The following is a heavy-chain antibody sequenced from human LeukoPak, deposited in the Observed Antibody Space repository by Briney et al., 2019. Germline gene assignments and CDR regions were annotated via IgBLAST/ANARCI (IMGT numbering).Heavy chain of an antibody. Sequence: PGRSLRLSCTASGFTFGDYAMSWFRQAPGKGLEWVGFIRSKAYGGTTEYAASVKGRFTISRDDSKSIAYLQMNSLKTEETAVYYCTRVSTYYYDSSGYPELYYLDYWGQGTLVTVSS. CDR1: GFTFGDYA. CDR3: TRVSTYYYDSSGYPELYYLDY. CDR2: IRSKAYGGTT. J-gene: IGHJ4*02. D-gene: IGHD3-22*01. V-gene: IGHV3-49*03.